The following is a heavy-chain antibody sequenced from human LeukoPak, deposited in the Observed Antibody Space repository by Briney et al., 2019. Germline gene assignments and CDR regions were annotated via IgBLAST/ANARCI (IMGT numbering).Heavy chain of an antibody. J-gene: IGHJ4*02. V-gene: IGHV3-30*19. CDR2: IWYDGSNK. Sequence: PGGSLRLSCAASGFTFSSYGMHWVRQAPGKGLEWVAVIWYDGSNKYYADSVKGRFTISRDNSKNTLYLQMNSLRAEDTAVYYCARLAVAVAFDYWGQGTLVTVSS. CDR1: GFTFSSYG. CDR3: ARLAVAVAFDY. D-gene: IGHD6-19*01.